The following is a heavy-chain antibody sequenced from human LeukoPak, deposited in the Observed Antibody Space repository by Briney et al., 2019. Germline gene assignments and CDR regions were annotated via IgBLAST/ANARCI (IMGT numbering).Heavy chain of an antibody. D-gene: IGHD2-15*01. CDR3: VRGNPFGGY. Sequence: GGSLRLSCEASGFIFNNYWMSWVRQTPGEGLEWVANIKEDGSEQYYVDSVKGRFTISRDNAKNSLYLQMNSLRAEDTAVYYCVRGNPFGGYWGQGTLVTVSS. V-gene: IGHV3-7*03. CDR1: GFIFNNYW. CDR2: IKEDGSEQ. J-gene: IGHJ4*02.